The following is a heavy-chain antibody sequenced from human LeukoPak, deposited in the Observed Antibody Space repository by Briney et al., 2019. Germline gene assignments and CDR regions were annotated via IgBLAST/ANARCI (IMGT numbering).Heavy chain of an antibody. CDR2: IYPGDSDT. CDR3: XIVGLDIXXXXYNXGAHDY. Sequence: KPGESLKISCKGSGYSFTSYWIGWVAQLPGKGLEWMGIIYPGDSDTRSRPSFQGQSTISAAKPISTAYLQWSSLKASATARYSCXIVGLDIXXXXYNXGAHDYWGQGTLVTVXS. V-gene: IGHV5-51*04. CDR1: GYSFTSYW. D-gene: IGHD3-9*01. J-gene: IGHJ4*02.